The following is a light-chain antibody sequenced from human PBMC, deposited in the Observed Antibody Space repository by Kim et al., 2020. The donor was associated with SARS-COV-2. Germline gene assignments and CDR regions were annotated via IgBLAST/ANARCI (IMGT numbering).Light chain of an antibody. CDR2: AAS. J-gene: IGKJ4*01. CDR1: QGISSW. V-gene: IGKV1-12*01. CDR3: QQANSFPLT. Sequence: SASVGDRVTITCRAGQGISSWLAWYQKKPGKAPKLLIYAASSLQSGVPSRFSGSGSGTDFTLTISSLQPEDFATYYCQQANSFPLTFGGGTKLEI.